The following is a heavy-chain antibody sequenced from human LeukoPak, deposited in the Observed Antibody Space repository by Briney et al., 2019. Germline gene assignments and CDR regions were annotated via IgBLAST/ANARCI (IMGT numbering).Heavy chain of an antibody. D-gene: IGHD2-2*01. CDR1: GFTFSSYA. Sequence: GGSLRLSCAASGFTFSSYAMHWVRRAPGKGLEWVAVISYDGSNKYYADSVKGRFTISRDNSKNTLYLQMNSLRAEDTAVYYCARGYQLPNWFDPWGQGTLVTVSS. J-gene: IGHJ5*02. CDR3: ARGYQLPNWFDP. CDR2: ISYDGSNK. V-gene: IGHV3-30*04.